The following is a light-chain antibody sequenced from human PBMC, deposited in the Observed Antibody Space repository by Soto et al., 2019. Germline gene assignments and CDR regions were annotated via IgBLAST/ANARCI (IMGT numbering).Light chain of an antibody. J-gene: IGKJ2*01. CDR1: HDSKNY. V-gene: IGKV1-33*01. CDR3: QQFDVLPPYT. CDR2: DAD. Sequence: DIQLTQSPPSLSASEGDRVTITCQASHDSKNYLNWYQQKPGKAPKLLIYDADNLQTGVPSRFSGSGAGTEFTFPIGSLKPEDVAAYFCQQFDVLPPYTVGQGTKVEIK.